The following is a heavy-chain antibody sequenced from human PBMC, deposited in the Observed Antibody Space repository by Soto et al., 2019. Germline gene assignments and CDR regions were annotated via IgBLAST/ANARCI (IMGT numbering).Heavy chain of an antibody. D-gene: IGHD2-15*01. CDR3: SGGYCSGGSCKFDY. CDR1: GFTSTNYA. CDR2: ISYDGSQK. V-gene: IGHV3-30*04. J-gene: IGHJ4*02. Sequence: GGSLRLSCAATGFTSTNYALHWVRQAPGQGLKWVAVISYDGSQKYYADSVRGRFTISRDFSENTLYLQMNSLRPDDTALYYCSGGYCSGGSCKFDYWGQGTRVTVSS.